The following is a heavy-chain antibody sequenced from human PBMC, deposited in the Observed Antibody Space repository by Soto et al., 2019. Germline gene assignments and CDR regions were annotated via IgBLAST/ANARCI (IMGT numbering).Heavy chain of an antibody. V-gene: IGHV1-8*01. CDR3: ARDQVGQLAPFDP. Sequence: ASVKVSCKASGYTFTSYDINWVRQATGQGLEWMGWMNPYNGNTNYAQKFQGRVTMTTDTSTSTAYMELSSLRSDDTAVYYCARDQVGQLAPFDPWGQGTLVTVSS. CDR2: MNPYNGNT. D-gene: IGHD3-10*01. CDR1: GYTFTSYD. J-gene: IGHJ5*02.